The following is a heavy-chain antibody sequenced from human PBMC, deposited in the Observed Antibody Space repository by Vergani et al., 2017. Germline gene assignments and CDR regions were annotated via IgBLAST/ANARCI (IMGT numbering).Heavy chain of an antibody. D-gene: IGHD6-13*01. Sequence: QVQLVQSGAEVKKPGASLKVPCRVSGYPFTGHDMPWVRQAPGQGLEWMGWINPNSGGTNYAQKFQGRVTMTRDTSIRTAYMELSRLRSDDTAVYYCARGVYFDYYYMDVWGKGTTVTVSS. CDR3: ARGVYFDYYYMDV. CDR2: INPNSGGT. V-gene: IGHV1-2*02. CDR1: GYPFTGHD. J-gene: IGHJ6*03.